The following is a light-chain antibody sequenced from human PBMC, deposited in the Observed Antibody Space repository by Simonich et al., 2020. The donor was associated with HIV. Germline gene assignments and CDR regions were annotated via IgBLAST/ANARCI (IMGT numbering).Light chain of an antibody. CDR2: AAS. Sequence: IQLPPSPSSLSASVGDRVTITCRASQSISSDLKWYQQKPWKAPKLLIYAASSLQSRVPSRFSGSGSGTDFTLTISSLQPEDFATYYCQQANSFPITVGQGTRLEIK. V-gene: IGKV1-12*01. CDR3: QQANSFPIT. J-gene: IGKJ5*01. CDR1: QSISSD.